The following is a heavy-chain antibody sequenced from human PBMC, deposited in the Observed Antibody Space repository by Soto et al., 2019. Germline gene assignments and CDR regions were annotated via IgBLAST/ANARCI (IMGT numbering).Heavy chain of an antibody. Sequence: SETLSLTCTVSGGSISSGGYYWSWIRQHPGKGLEWIGYIYYSGSTYYNPSLKSRVTISVDTSKNQFSLKLSSVTAADTAVYYCARDSTTMVRGVRSSGGFDYWGQGTLVTVSS. CDR1: GGSISSGGYY. CDR2: IYYSGST. CDR3: ARDSTTMVRGVRSSGGFDY. J-gene: IGHJ4*02. V-gene: IGHV4-31*03. D-gene: IGHD3-10*01.